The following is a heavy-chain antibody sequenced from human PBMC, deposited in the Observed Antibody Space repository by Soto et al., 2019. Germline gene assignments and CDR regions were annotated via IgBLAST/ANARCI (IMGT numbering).Heavy chain of an antibody. J-gene: IGHJ5*02. D-gene: IGHD2-15*01. CDR1: GGTFSSYA. Sequence: QVQLVQSGAEVKKPGSSVKVSCKACGGTFSSYAISWVRQAPGQGLEWMGGIIPIFGTANYAQKFQGRVTITADETTSTAYMELSSLRSEDTAVYYCARVGYCSGGSCYAMSTENWFDPWGQGTLVTVSS. CDR2: IIPIFGTA. V-gene: IGHV1-69*01. CDR3: ARVGYCSGGSCYAMSTENWFDP.